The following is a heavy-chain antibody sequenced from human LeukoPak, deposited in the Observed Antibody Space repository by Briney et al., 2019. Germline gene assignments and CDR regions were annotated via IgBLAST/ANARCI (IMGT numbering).Heavy chain of an antibody. CDR1: EFTFSSYA. D-gene: IGHD2-2*01. CDR2: ISGSGGST. CDR3: AKGTLDIVVVPAAPKVYYFDY. J-gene: IGHJ4*02. Sequence: GGSLRLSCAASEFTFSSYAMSWVRQAPGKGLEWVSAISGSGGSTYYADSVKGRFTISRDNSKNTLYLQMNSLRAEDTAVYYCAKGTLDIVVVPAAPKVYYFDYWGQGTLVTVYS. V-gene: IGHV3-23*01.